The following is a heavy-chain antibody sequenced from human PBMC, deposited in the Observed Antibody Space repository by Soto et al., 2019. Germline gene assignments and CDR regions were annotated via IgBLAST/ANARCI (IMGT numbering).Heavy chain of an antibody. CDR2: MNTNNGYT. Sequence: AAVKVSCKTSGYTFTSYDINWVRQASGQGLEWVGWMNTNNGYTAYAPKFQGRVTVTRNTSIRTVYMELSSLRSEDTAVYYCAREWSAAGNYYGMDVWGQGTTVTVSS. CDR3: AREWSAAGNYYGMDV. J-gene: IGHJ6*02. CDR1: GYTFTSYD. V-gene: IGHV1-8*01. D-gene: IGHD6-13*01.